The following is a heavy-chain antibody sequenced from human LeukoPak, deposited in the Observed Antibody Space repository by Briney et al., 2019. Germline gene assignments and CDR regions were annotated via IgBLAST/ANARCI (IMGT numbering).Heavy chain of an antibody. J-gene: IGHJ4*02. V-gene: IGHV3-33*01. Sequence: PGRSLRLSCAASGFTFNSYGMHWVRQAPGEGLEWVTVIWYDGSNKYYADSVKGRFTISRDNSKNTLYLQMNSLRAEDTAVYYCARVRAPGIAVAGTYFDYWGQGTLVTVSS. D-gene: IGHD6-19*01. CDR1: GFTFNSYG. CDR2: IWYDGSNK. CDR3: ARVRAPGIAVAGTYFDY.